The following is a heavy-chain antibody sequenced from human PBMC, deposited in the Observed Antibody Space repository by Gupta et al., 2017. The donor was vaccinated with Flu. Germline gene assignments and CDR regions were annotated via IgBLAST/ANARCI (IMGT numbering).Heavy chain of an antibody. Sequence: QVQLQESGPGLVQPSQTLSLPCPVSGCSISSGGYYWSWIPQQPGTGLEWIGYIYYSGSTYYNPSLKSRVTISVDTSKNQFSLKLSSVTAADTAVYYCASLRITMVRGASYYYYYGMDVWGQGTTVTVSS. CDR3: ASLRITMVRGASYYYYYGMDV. CDR1: GCSISSGGYY. D-gene: IGHD3-10*01. CDR2: IYYSGST. J-gene: IGHJ6*02. V-gene: IGHV4-31*03.